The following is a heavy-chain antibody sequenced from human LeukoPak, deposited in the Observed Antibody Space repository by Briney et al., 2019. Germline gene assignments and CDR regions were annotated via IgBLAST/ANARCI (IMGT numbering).Heavy chain of an antibody. V-gene: IGHV4-39*01. Sequence: PSETLSLTCAVTGGSISSSSYYWGCIRQPPGKGLEWIGSIYYSGSTYYNPSLKSRGTISVDTSKNQFSLKLSSVTAADTAVYYCARQGITFGGVIVPNWFDPWGQGTLVTVSS. CDR1: GGSISSSSYY. CDR2: IYYSGST. CDR3: ARQGITFGGVIVPNWFDP. J-gene: IGHJ5*02. D-gene: IGHD3-16*02.